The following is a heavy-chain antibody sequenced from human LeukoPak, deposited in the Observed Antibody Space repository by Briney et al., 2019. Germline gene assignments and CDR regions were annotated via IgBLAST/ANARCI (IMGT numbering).Heavy chain of an antibody. CDR1: GFTFSSYA. D-gene: IGHD2/OR15-2a*01. CDR2: IKSKTDGGTT. J-gene: IGHJ4*02. Sequence: GGSLRLSCAASGFTFSSYAMSWVRQAPGKGLEWVGRIKSKTDGGTTDYAAPVKGRFTISRDDSKNTLYLQMNSLKTEDTAVYYCTTFRARLLFDYWGQGTLVTVSS. V-gene: IGHV3-15*01. CDR3: TTFRARLLFDY.